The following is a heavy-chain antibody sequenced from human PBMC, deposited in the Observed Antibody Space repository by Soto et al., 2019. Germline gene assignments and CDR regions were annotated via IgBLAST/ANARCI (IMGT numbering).Heavy chain of an antibody. Sequence: QITLKESGPTLVKPTQTLTLTCTFSGFSLSTSGVGVGWIRQPPGKALEWLALIYWDDDKRDRPALKSRLTIIKDTSKNQVVLTMTNMDPVDTATYYCAHSARSGWDRLIDYWVQGTLVTVPS. CDR1: GFSLSTSGVG. J-gene: IGHJ4*02. D-gene: IGHD6-19*01. V-gene: IGHV2-5*02. CDR2: IYWDDDK. CDR3: AHSARSGWDRLIDY.